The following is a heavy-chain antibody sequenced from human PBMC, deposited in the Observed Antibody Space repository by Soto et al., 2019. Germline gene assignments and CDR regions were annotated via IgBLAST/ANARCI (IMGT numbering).Heavy chain of an antibody. CDR2: IIPMFGTP. CDR3: ARGVYGSGSYYNHY. D-gene: IGHD3-10*01. CDR1: GGTFSNNA. J-gene: IGHJ4*02. V-gene: IGHV1-69*01. Sequence: QVQLVQSGAEVKKPGSSVKVSCKASGGTFSNNAISWVRQAPGQGLEWMGGIIPMFGTPNYAQKLQGRVTITADESTSTAYMELSSLKSEDTAVYYCARGVYGSGSYYNHYWGQGTPVTVSS.